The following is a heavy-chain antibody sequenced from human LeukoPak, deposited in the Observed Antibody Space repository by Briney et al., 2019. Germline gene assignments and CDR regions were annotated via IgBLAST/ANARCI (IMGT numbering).Heavy chain of an antibody. CDR3: ATPHSYLGELSFDRDY. D-gene: IGHD3-16*02. CDR1: GFTFSSCG. J-gene: IGHJ4*02. CDR2: IRYNRSNK. V-gene: IGHV3-30*02. Sequence: GGSLRLSCAASGFTFSSCGMHWVCQAPGKGLERVAFIRYNRSNKYCADSVKGRFTISRDNSKNTLYLQMNSLRAEDTAVYYCATPHSYLGELSFDRDYWGQGTLVTVSS.